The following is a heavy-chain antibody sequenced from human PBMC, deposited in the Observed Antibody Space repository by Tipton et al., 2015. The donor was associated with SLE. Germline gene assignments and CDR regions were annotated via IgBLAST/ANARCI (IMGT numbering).Heavy chain of an antibody. CDR1: GYGSTNYW. D-gene: IGHD2-15*01. CDR3: AKGGGGYVDY. V-gene: IGHV5-51*01. Sequence: QSGPEVKKPGDSLKISCKGSGYGSTNYWIGWVRQMPERGLEWMGIVYPGDSETTYSPSFQGQVTISADKSISTAFLQWSSLKASDTAMYYCAKGGGGYVDYWGQGTLVTVSS. J-gene: IGHJ4*02. CDR2: VYPGDSET.